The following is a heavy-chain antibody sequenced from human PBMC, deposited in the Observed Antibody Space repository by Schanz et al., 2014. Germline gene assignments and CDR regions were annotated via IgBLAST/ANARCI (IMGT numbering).Heavy chain of an antibody. V-gene: IGHV1-18*01. CDR1: GYTLTGFG. D-gene: IGHD1-26*01. CDR3: ARFNSGSHSPPYYYYGMDV. J-gene: IGHJ6*02. CDR2: ISAYSGNS. Sequence: QVQLVQSGAEVKKPGASVKVSCKASGYTLTGFGVSWVRQAPGQGREWMGWISAYSGNSKYAQKLQGRVTMTTDTSTNTAYMELRSLTSDDTAVYYCARFNSGSHSPPYYYYGMDVWGQGT.